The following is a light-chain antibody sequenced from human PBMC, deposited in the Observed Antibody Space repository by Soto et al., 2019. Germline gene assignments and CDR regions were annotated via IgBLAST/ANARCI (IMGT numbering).Light chain of an antibody. CDR2: EVT. CDR3: SSYTSGTTDYV. V-gene: IGLV2-14*01. J-gene: IGLJ1*01. CDR1: SSDVGGYNY. Sequence: QSALTQPPSASGSPGQSVTISCTGTSSDVGGYNYVSWYQQHPGKAPKLIIYEVTNRPSGVSNRFSGSKSDNTASLTISGLQAEDEADYYCSSYTSGTTDYVFGAGTKVTGL.